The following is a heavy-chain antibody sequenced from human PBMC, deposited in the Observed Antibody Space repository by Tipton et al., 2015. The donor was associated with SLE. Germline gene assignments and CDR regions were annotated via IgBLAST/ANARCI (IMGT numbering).Heavy chain of an antibody. Sequence: TLSLACAVSGGSITNSNWWSWVRQSPGKGLEWIGKIFHSGSTNYNPSLKSRVTISVDKSTNHFSLKLDSVTAADTAVYYCARDLAGVYYYGMDVWGQGTTVTVSS. CDR2: IFHSGST. V-gene: IGHV4-4*02. J-gene: IGHJ6*02. CDR1: GGSITNSNW. D-gene: IGHD6-19*01. CDR3: ARDLAGVYYYGMDV.